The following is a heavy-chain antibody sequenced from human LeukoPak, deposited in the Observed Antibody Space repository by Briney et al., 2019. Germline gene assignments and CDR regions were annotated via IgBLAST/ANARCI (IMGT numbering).Heavy chain of an antibody. J-gene: IGHJ4*02. V-gene: IGHV1-3*01. D-gene: IGHD2-2*01. Sequence: EASVKVSCTASGYTFTSYAMHWVRQAPGQRLEWMGWINAGNGNTKYSQKFQGRVTITRDTSASTAYMELSSLRSEDTAVYYCARDCSSTSCYDYWGQGTLVTVSS. CDR1: GYTFTSYA. CDR3: ARDCSSTSCYDY. CDR2: INAGNGNT.